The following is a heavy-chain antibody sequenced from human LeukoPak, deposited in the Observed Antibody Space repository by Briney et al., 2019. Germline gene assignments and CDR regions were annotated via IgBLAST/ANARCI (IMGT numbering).Heavy chain of an antibody. CDR1: GFTFSSFW. J-gene: IGHJ3*02. D-gene: IGHD1-1*01. CDR2: VSDDGSTT. Sequence: GGSLRLSCAGSGFTFSSFWMHWVRQAPGKGLVWVSRVSDDGSTTTYADSVKGRFTISRDNAKNTLYLQMNSLRPEDTAVYYCVRHNAARAFDIWGQGTMVIVSS. V-gene: IGHV3-74*03. CDR3: VRHNAARAFDI.